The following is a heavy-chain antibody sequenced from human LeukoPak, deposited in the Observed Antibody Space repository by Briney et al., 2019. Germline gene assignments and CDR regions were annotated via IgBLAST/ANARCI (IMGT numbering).Heavy chain of an antibody. CDR1: GYTFTGYY. J-gene: IGHJ4*02. CDR2: INPNSGGT. D-gene: IGHD5-18*01. CDR3: AREWVQYRTGREVIDY. Sequence: GASVKVSCKASGYTFTGYYMHWVRQAPGQGLEWMGWINPNSGGTNYAQKFQGRVTMTRDTSISTAYMELSRLRSDDTAVYYCAREWVQYRTGREVIDYWGQGTLVTVSS. V-gene: IGHV1-2*02.